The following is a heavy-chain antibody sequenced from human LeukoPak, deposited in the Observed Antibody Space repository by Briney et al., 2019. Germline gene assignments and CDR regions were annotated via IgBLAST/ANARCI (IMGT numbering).Heavy chain of an antibody. D-gene: IGHD3-3*01. J-gene: IGHJ6*03. V-gene: IGHV1-18*01. CDR2: ISAYNGNT. CDR1: GYTFTSYD. Sequence: GASVKVSCKASGYTFTSYDINWVRQAPGQGLEWMGWISAYNGNTNYAQKLQGRVTMTTDTSTSTAYMELRSLRSDDTAVYYCARSYYDFWSGYYNRGPMDVWGKGTTVTVSS. CDR3: ARSYYDFWSGYYNRGPMDV.